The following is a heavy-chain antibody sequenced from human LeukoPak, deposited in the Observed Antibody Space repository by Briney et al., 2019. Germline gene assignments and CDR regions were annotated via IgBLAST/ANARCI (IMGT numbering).Heavy chain of an antibody. J-gene: IGHJ4*02. CDR3: AKGDNSSTWNYSFDY. Sequence: GGSLRLSCVASGFTFSSYEMQWVRQAPGKGLEWVSYISNSGRTIHYADSAKGRFTISRDNAKSSLFLHMNSLRAEDTAVYYCAKGDNSSTWNYSFDYWAQGTLVTVSS. CDR2: ISNSGRTI. D-gene: IGHD6-13*01. V-gene: IGHV3-48*03. CDR1: GFTFSSYE.